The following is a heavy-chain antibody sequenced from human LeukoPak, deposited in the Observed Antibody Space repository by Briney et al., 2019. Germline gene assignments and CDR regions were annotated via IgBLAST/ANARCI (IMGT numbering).Heavy chain of an antibody. CDR1: GYTFTSNG. Sequence: ASVKVSCKASGYTFTSNGINWARQAPGQGLEWMGWISPYNGNTKYAQKVQARVTMTTDTSASTAYMELRSLRTGDTAVYYCARGTSGSYHSNWGQGTLVTVSS. CDR2: ISPYNGNT. J-gene: IGHJ4*02. CDR3: ARGTSGSYHSN. V-gene: IGHV1-18*01. D-gene: IGHD1-26*01.